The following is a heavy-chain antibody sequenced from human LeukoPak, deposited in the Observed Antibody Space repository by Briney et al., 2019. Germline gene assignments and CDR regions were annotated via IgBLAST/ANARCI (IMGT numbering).Heavy chain of an antibody. CDR3: ARDGGYSGYDVIYRGMDV. D-gene: IGHD5-12*01. J-gene: IGHJ6*04. CDR1: GGSFGGYY. Sequence: SETLSLTCAVYGGSFGGYYWSWIRQPPGKGLEWIGEINHSGSTNYNPSLKSRVTISVDTSKNQFSLKLSSVTAADTAVYYCARDGGYSGYDVIYRGMDVWGKGTTVTVSS. CDR2: INHSGST. V-gene: IGHV4-34*01.